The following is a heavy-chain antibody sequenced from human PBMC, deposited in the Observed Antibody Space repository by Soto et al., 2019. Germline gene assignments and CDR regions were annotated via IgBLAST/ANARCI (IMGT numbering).Heavy chain of an antibody. Sequence: ASVKVSCKASGYTFTSYGISWVRQAPGQGLEWMGWISAYNGNTNYAQKLQGRVTMTTDTSTSTAYMELRSLRSDDTAVYYCAGPGYSSGWYYFDYWGQGTLVTVSS. D-gene: IGHD6-19*01. CDR2: ISAYNGNT. CDR3: AGPGYSSGWYYFDY. CDR1: GYTFTSYG. J-gene: IGHJ4*02. V-gene: IGHV1-18*04.